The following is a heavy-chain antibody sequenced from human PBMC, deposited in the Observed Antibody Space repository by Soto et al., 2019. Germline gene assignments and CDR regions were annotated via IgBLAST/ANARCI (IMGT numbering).Heavy chain of an antibody. CDR3: VRDSPTSRPGYNWFDP. J-gene: IGHJ5*02. Sequence: PSETLSLTCTVSGGSITNFYWSWIRQSPGKGLEWIGYFSYGGSADSNPSLERRVSTSADTSKNQFSLKLTSVTAADTAVYYCVRDSPTSRPGYNWFDPWGQGTLVTVSS. CDR1: GGSITNFY. V-gene: IGHV4-59*01. CDR2: FSYGGSA.